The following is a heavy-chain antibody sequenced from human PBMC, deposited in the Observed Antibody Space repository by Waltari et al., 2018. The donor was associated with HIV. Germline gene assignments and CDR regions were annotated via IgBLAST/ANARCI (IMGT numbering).Heavy chain of an antibody. CDR3: ARDRVLTGIYDAFDI. J-gene: IGHJ3*02. D-gene: IGHD7-27*01. Sequence: AAWNWIRQSPSRGLEWLGRTYYRSKWYNDYAVSVKSRITINPDTSKNQFSLQLNSVTPEDTAVYYCARDRVLTGIYDAFDIWGQGTMVTVSS. CDR2: TYYRSKWYN. V-gene: IGHV6-1*01. CDR1: AA.